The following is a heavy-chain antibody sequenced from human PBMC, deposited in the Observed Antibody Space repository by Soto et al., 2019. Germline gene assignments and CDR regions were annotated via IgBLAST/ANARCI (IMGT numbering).Heavy chain of an antibody. Sequence: KPSETLSLTCTVSGGSISSYYWSWIRQPPGKGLEWIGYIYYSGSTNYNPSLKSRVTISVDTSKNQFSLKLSSVTAADTAVYYCARSYYDFWSGYWNFDYWGQGTLVTVSS. CDR2: IYYSGST. CDR3: ARSYYDFWSGYWNFDY. V-gene: IGHV4-59*01. D-gene: IGHD3-3*01. J-gene: IGHJ4*02. CDR1: GGSISSYY.